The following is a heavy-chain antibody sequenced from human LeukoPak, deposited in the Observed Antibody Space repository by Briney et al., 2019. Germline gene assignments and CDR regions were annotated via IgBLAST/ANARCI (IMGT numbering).Heavy chain of an antibody. CDR3: ARRIAPAGFHWFDP. CDR1: GGSIATTTHY. CDR2: IFYSGNT. V-gene: IGHV4-39*01. D-gene: IGHD6-13*01. J-gene: IGHJ5*02. Sequence: SETLSLTCTVSGGSIATTTHYWDWIRQPPGKGLEWIGDIFYSGNTYFNPSLKSRVTMSVDTSKNQFSLKVSSVTAADTAVYYCARRIAPAGFHWFDPWGQGILVTVSS.